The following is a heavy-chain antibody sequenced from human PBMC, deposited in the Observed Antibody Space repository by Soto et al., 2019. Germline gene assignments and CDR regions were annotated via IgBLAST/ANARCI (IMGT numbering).Heavy chain of an antibody. D-gene: IGHD5-12*01. V-gene: IGHV3-23*01. CDR3: AKAYTGYDYYFDY. J-gene: IGHJ4*02. Sequence: GGSLRLSCTASEFTFSSYAMSWVRRAPGKGLKWVSAISAGGSTYYADSVKGRFTISRDNSKNTLYLQMNSLRAEDTAIYYCAKAYTGYDYYFDYWAREPWSPSPQ. CDR2: ISAGGST. CDR1: EFTFSSYA.